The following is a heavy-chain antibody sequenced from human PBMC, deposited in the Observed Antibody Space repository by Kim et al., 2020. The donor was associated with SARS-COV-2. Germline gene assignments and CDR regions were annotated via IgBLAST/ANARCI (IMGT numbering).Heavy chain of an antibody. J-gene: IGHJ5*01. V-gene: IGHV3-11*05. CDR1: GFTFSDYY. CDR2: ISSSGSYI. Sequence: GGSLRLSCAASGFTFSDYYMTWIRQAPGKGLEWLSYISSSGSYIVYAESVKGRFSISRDNAKKSLYLQMNSLRAGDTAVYYCARVSSGSSSWYWFDAWG. D-gene: IGHD6-13*01. CDR3: ARVSSGSSSWYWFDA.